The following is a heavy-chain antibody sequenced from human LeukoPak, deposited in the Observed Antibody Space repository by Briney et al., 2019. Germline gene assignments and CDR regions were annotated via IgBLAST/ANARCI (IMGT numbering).Heavy chain of an antibody. D-gene: IGHD3-22*01. J-gene: IGHJ4*02. CDR2: IIPIFGTA. CDR3: AREYYYDSSGPFDY. CDR1: GGTFSSYA. Sequence: GASVKVSCKASGGTFSSYAISWVRQAPGQGLEWMGGIIPIFGTANYAQKFQGRVTITADESTSTAYMELSSLRSEDTAVYYCAREYYYDSSGPFDYWGQGTLVTVSS. V-gene: IGHV1-69*13.